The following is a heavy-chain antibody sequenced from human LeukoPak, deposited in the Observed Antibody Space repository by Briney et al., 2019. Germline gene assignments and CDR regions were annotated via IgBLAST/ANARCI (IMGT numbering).Heavy chain of an antibody. D-gene: IGHD4-17*01. V-gene: IGHV4-59*01. CDR1: GGSISSYY. Sequence: PETLSLTCTVPGGSISSYYWSWIRQPPGKGLEWIGYIYYSGSTNYNPSLKSRVTISVDTSKNQFSLKLSSVTAADTAVYYCARENGDYEAFDIWGQGTMVTVSS. CDR3: ARENGDYEAFDI. CDR2: IYYSGST. J-gene: IGHJ3*02.